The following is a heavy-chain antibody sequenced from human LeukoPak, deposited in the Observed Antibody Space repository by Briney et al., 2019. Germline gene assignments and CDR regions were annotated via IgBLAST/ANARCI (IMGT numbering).Heavy chain of an antibody. CDR3: ASSSWYYFDY. D-gene: IGHD6-13*01. V-gene: IGHV4-34*01. J-gene: IGHJ4*02. CDR1: GGSFSGYY. CDR2: INHSGST. Sequence: PSETLSLTCAVYGGSFSGYYWSWIRQPPGKGLEWIGEINHSGSTNYNPSLKSRVTISVDTSENQFSLKLSSVTAADTAVYYCASSSWYYFDYWGQGTLVTVSS.